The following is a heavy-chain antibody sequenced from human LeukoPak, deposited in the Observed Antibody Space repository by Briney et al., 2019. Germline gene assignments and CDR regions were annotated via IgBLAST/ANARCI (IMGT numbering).Heavy chain of an antibody. CDR3: ARRDTHFAMDV. Sequence: GRSLRLSCAASGFAFSSYEVNWVRQAPGKGLEWVSYISRSGGTIYYADSVKGRFTISRDNAKNSLYLQMNSLRAEDTAVYYCARRDTHFAMDVWGQGTTVTVSS. V-gene: IGHV3-48*03. CDR2: ISRSGGTI. CDR1: GFAFSSYE. J-gene: IGHJ6*02. D-gene: IGHD2-15*01.